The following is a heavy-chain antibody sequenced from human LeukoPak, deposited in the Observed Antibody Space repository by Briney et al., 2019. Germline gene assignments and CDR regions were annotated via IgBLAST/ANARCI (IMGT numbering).Heavy chain of an antibody. D-gene: IGHD3-22*01. Sequence: GGSLRLSCAASGFTFSSYEMNWVRQAPGKGLEWVSYISSSGSTIYYADSVKGRFTISRDNAKNSLYLQMNSLRAEDMALYYCAKDIGYYYDSSGYYDYWGQGTLVTVSS. CDR1: GFTFSSYE. V-gene: IGHV3-48*03. CDR3: AKDIGYYYDSSGYYDY. J-gene: IGHJ4*02. CDR2: ISSSGSTI.